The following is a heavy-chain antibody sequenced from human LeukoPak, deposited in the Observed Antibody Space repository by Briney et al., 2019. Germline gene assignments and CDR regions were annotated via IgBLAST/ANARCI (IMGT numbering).Heavy chain of an antibody. CDR1: GFIFSSSA. CDR3: VADCYGDCID. D-gene: IGHD4-17*01. Sequence: SVKVSCKASGFIFSSSAVQWVRQARGQRLEWIGWIVVGSGNTNYAKNFKERVTITRDMSTSTAYMKLSSLRSEDTAVYYCVADCYGDCIDWGQGTLVTVSS. CDR2: IVVGSGNT. V-gene: IGHV1-58*01. J-gene: IGHJ4*02.